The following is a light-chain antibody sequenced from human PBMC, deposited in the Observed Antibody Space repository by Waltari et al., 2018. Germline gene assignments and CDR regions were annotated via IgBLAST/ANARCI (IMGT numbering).Light chain of an antibody. CDR3: SSYTPIGTVV. J-gene: IGLJ2*01. CDR1: SSEVGTYNR. CDR2: DLS. V-gene: IGLV2-18*02. Sequence: QSALTQPPSVSGSPGQSVTISCSGTSSEVGTYNRVSWYQQPPGTAPKLIIFDLSSRPSGVPDRFSGSKSGSTASLTISGLQAEDEGDYYCSSYTPIGTVVFGGGTKLTVL.